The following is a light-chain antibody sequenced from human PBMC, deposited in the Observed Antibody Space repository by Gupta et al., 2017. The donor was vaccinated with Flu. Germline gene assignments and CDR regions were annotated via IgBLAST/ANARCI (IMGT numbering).Light chain of an antibody. CDR2: GAS. J-gene: IGKJ2*01. CDR3: QQYGSPAYT. V-gene: IGKV3-20*01. Sequence: ALYRQKRSQVTTRLIYGASNRLTGIPDRFSGSAAGTDYTLTVNRLEPQHFAVYYCQQYGSPAYTVCPGTKLEIK.